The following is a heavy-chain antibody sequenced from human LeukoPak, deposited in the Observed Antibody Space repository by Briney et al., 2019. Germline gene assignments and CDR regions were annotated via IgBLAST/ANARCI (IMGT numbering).Heavy chain of an antibody. V-gene: IGHV1-46*01. CDR1: GYTFTSYY. D-gene: IGHD2-2*01. CDR3: ATETPAGLA. J-gene: IGHJ5*02. CDR2: INPSGGST. Sequence: ASVKVSCKASGYTFTSYYVHWVRQAPGQGLEWMGIINPSGGSTIYTQKFQGRVTMSRDTSTSTVYMELSSLRSEDTAVYYCATETPAGLAWGQGTLVTVSS.